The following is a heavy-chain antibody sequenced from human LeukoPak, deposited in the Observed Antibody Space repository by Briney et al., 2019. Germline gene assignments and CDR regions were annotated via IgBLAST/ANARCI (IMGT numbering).Heavy chain of an antibody. J-gene: IGHJ4*02. V-gene: IGHV3-23*01. CDR2: ISGSGGST. Sequence: GGSLRLSCAASGLTFSSYGMSWVRQAPGKGLEWVSAISGSGGSTYYADSVKGRFTISRDSSRNTLYLQMNSLRPEDTALYYCATSGYLYFDYWGQGTLVTVSS. CDR1: GLTFSSYG. D-gene: IGHD3-22*01. CDR3: ATSGYLYFDY.